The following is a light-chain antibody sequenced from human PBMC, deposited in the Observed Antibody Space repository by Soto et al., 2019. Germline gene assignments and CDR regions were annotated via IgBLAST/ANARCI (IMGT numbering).Light chain of an antibody. CDR2: GAS. CDR1: QSVSNNY. CDR3: QQSGSSSWT. V-gene: IGKV3-20*01. J-gene: IGKJ1*01. Sequence: EIVLTQSPGTLSLSPGERATLSCRASQSVSNNYLAWYQQKPGQAPRLLIYGASSKATGIPDRFSGSGSGTDFTLTISRLEPEDFAVYYCQQSGSSSWTFGQGTKVEI.